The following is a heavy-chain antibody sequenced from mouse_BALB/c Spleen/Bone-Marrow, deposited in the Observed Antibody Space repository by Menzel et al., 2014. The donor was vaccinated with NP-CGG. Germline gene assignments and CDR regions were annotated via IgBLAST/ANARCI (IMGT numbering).Heavy chain of an antibody. CDR1: GFTFSSFG. Sequence: EVQLVESGGGLVQPGGSRKLSCAASGFTFSSFGMHWVRQAPEKGLEWVAYISSGSSTIYYADTVKGRFTISRDNPKNTLFLQMTSLRSEDTAMYYCARDDDYAMDYWGQGTSVTVSS. CDR2: ISSGSSTI. CDR3: ARDDDYAMDY. V-gene: IGHV5-17*02. J-gene: IGHJ4*01.